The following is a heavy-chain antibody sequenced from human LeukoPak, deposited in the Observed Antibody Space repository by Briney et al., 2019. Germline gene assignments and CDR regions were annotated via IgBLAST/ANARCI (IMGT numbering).Heavy chain of an antibody. CDR2: INQDGSEK. D-gene: IGHD3-16*01. V-gene: IGHV3-7*03. CDR1: GFTFSSYW. CDR3: ARAGGEDAFDI. Sequence: GSLRLSCAASGFTFSSYWMTWVRQPPGKGLEWVANINQDGSEKYYVDSVKGRFTISRDNAKNSLYLQMNSLRAEDTAVYYCARAGGEDAFDIWGQGTMVTVSS. J-gene: IGHJ3*02.